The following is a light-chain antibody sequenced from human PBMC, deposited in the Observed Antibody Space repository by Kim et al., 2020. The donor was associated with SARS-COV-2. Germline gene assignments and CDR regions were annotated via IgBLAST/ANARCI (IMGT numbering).Light chain of an antibody. CDR1: QSVSNN. J-gene: IGKJ1*01. CDR2: GAS. V-gene: IGKV3-15*01. CDR3: QQYNNWPLT. Sequence: EIVMTQSPATLSVSPGERATLSCRASQSVSNNLGWYQQKRGQAPRLLIYGASTRATGITARCSGSGAGTEFTLTISSLQDEDFAVYYCQQYNNWPLTFGQGTKVDIK.